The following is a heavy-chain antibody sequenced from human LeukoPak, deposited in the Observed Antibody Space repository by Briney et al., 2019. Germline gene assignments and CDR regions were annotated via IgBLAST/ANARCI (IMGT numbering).Heavy chain of an antibody. J-gene: IGHJ2*01. Sequence: SETLSLTGTVSGGSISSYYWSWIRQPPGKGLEWIGYIYYSGSTNYNPSLKSRVTISVDTSKNQFSLKLSSVTAADTAVYYCARAGWLQSKRIQHWYFDLWGRGTLVTVSS. CDR2: IYYSGST. V-gene: IGHV4-59*01. D-gene: IGHD5-24*01. CDR1: GGSISSYY. CDR3: ARAGWLQSKRIQHWYFDL.